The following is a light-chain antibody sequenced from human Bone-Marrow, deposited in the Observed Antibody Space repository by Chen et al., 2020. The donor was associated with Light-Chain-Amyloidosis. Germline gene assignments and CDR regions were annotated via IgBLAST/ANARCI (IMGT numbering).Light chain of an antibody. V-gene: IGLV2-23*02. CDR1: SSDVGGYDI. Sequence: QSALTQPASVTGSPGQSITISCTGTSSDVGGYDIISWYRQHPGKAPKLLIFEVTKRPSGVANRCSGSKSGNTATLTITGLRTEDEADYYCCAYRGGSFRYVFGPGTKITVL. CDR3: CAYRGGSFRYV. CDR2: EVT. J-gene: IGLJ1*01.